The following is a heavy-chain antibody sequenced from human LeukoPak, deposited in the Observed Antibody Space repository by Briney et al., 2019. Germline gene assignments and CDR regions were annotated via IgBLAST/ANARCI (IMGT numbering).Heavy chain of an antibody. J-gene: IGHJ4*02. Sequence: GGSLRLSCAASGFTFSNYEMHWVRRAPGKGLEWVSYISSGGSTVYYADSVKGRFTVSRDNAKNTLYLQMSSLRAEDTAVYYCARGGSFVEYWGQGTLVSVSS. V-gene: IGHV3-48*03. CDR2: ISSGGSTV. CDR3: ARGGSFVEY. D-gene: IGHD3-10*01. CDR1: GFTFSNYE.